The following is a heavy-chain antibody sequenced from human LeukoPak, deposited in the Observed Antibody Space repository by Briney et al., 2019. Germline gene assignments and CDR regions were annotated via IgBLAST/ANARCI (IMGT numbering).Heavy chain of an antibody. D-gene: IGHD3-22*01. CDR3: VLFVYYDSSGYSSTDAFDI. CDR2: IIPIFGTA. V-gene: IGHV1-69*06. CDR1: GGTFISYA. J-gene: IGHJ3*02. Sequence: SVKVSCKASGGTFISYAISWVRQAPGQGREWMGGIIPIFGTANYAQKFQGRVTITADKSTSTAYMELSSLRSEDTAVYYCVLFVYYDSSGYSSTDAFDIWGQGTMVTVSS.